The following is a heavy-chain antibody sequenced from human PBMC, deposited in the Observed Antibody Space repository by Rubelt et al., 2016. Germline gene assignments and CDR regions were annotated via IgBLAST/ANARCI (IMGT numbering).Heavy chain of an antibody. D-gene: IGHD6-13*01. V-gene: IGHV4-39*07. CDR1: GGSISSSSYY. CDR3: ARNGYSSSWYFIGTGWFDP. J-gene: IGHJ5*02. Sequence: QLQLQESGPGLVKPSETLSLTCTVSGGSISSSSYYWGWIRQPPGKGLEWIGTIYYSGSTYYNPSLKSRVTISVDTSKNQCSLRLSAVTAADTAVYYCARNGYSSSWYFIGTGWFDPWGQGTLVTVSS. CDR2: IYYSGST.